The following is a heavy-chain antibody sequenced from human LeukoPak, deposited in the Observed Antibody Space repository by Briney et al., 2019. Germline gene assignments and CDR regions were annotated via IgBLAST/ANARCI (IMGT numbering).Heavy chain of an antibody. CDR1: GGSFSGYY. Sequence: SETLSLTCAVYGGSFSGYYWSWIRQPPGKGLEWIGEINHSGRTNYNTSLKSRVTISVDTSKNQFSLKLSSVTAADTDVYYCARLRGKAAAGQYYYYYMDVWGEGPTVTVSS. D-gene: IGHD6-13*01. V-gene: IGHV4-34*01. CDR3: ARLRGKAAAGQYYYYYMDV. CDR2: INHSGRT. J-gene: IGHJ6*03.